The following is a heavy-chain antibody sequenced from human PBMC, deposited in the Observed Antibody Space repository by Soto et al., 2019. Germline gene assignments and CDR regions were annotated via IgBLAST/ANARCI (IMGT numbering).Heavy chain of an antibody. CDR1: GFTFNTYW. CDR3: ARLGIYGSGTRPSFDP. Sequence: EVQLVESGGGLVQPGGSLRLSCATSGFTFNTYWMGWVRQAPRTGLEWVANIKGDESEKSYADSVKGRFTISRDNAKDSLYLQMNSLRAEDTAIYYCARLGIYGSGTRPSFDPWGQGTLVTVSS. CDR2: IKGDESEK. J-gene: IGHJ5*02. V-gene: IGHV3-7*05. D-gene: IGHD3-10*01.